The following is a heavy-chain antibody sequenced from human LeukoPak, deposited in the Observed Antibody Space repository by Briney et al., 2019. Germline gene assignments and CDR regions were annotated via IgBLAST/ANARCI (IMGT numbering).Heavy chain of an antibody. D-gene: IGHD6-13*01. V-gene: IGHV3-23*01. CDR1: GFTFSSYA. CDR2: ISGSGGST. J-gene: IGHJ5*02. CDR3: AKDSLGSSSKNWFDP. Sequence: GGSLRLSCAGSGFTFSSYAMSWVRQAPGKGLEWVSAISGSGGSTYYADSVKGRFTISRDNSKNTLYLQMNSLRAEDTAVYYCAKDSLGSSSKNWFDPWGQGTLVTVSS.